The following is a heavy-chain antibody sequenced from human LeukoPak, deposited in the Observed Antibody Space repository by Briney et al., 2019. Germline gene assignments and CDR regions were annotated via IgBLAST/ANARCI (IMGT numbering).Heavy chain of an antibody. CDR2: IRYDGNIK. V-gene: IGHV3-30*02. Sequence: GGSLRLSCAASGFTFSSYGMHWVRQAPGKGLEWVAFIRYDGNIKYYADSVKGRFTISRDNSKNTLYVQMNGLGAEDTAVYYCAKDSDVWSGYYTLDYWGQGSLVTVSS. J-gene: IGHJ4*02. CDR1: GFTFSSYG. D-gene: IGHD3-3*01. CDR3: AKDSDVWSGYYTLDY.